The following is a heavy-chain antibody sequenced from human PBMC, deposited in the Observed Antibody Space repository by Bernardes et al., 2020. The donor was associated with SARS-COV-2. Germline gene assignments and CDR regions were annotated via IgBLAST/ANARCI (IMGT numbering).Heavy chain of an antibody. CDR1: GFTFSTYS. J-gene: IGHJ4*02. CDR2: ISSTTAI. Sequence: GSLRLSCAASGFTFSTYSMGWVRQAPGKGLEWVSDISSTTAIHYADSVKGRFTISRGNAKNSLYLQMNSLRGEDTAVYYCARDPYGVVDSWGQGTLVTVSS. D-gene: IGHD4-17*01. V-gene: IGHV3-48*01. CDR3: ARDPYGVVDS.